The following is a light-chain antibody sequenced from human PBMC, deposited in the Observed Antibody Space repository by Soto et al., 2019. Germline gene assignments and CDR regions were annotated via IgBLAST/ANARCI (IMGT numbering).Light chain of an antibody. J-gene: IGKJ1*01. CDR3: QQSYITPRT. CDR1: QSISSY. V-gene: IGKV1-39*01. CDR2: EAS. Sequence: DIQMTQSPSSLSASVGDRVTITCRASQSISSYLNWYQQKPGKAPKLLIYEASTLQSGVPSRFSGSGSGTDFTLTISSLQPEDFATYYCQQSYITPRTLGQGTKVEIK.